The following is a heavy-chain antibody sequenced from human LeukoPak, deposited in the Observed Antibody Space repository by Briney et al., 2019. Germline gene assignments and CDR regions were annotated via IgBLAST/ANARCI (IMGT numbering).Heavy chain of an antibody. CDR3: ARAQGVRFLEWLPHRGVSMDV. J-gene: IGHJ6*03. CDR1: GYSFTSYW. CDR2: IYPGDSDT. D-gene: IGHD3-3*01. V-gene: IGHV5-51*01. Sequence: GESLKISCKGSGYSFTSYWIGWVRQMPGKGLEWKGIIYPGDSDTRYSPSFQGQVTISADKSISTAYLQWSSLKSSDTAMYYCARAQGVRFLEWLPHRGVSMDVWGKGTTVTVSS.